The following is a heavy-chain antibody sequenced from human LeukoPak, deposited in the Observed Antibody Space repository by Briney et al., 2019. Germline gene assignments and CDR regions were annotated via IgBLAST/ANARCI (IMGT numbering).Heavy chain of an antibody. V-gene: IGHV3-30*03. D-gene: IGHD4-17*01. Sequence: GGSLRLSCAASGFTFSSYGMHWVRQAPGKGLEWVAVISYDGSNKYYADSVKGRFTISRDNSKNTLYLQMNSLRAEDTAVYYCVCGDLDYWGQGTLVTVSS. CDR2: ISYDGSNK. CDR1: GFTFSSYG. CDR3: VCGDLDY. J-gene: IGHJ4*02.